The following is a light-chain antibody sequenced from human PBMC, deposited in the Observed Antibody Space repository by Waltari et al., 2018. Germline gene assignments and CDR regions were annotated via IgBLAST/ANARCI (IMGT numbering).Light chain of an antibody. J-gene: IGKJ1*01. CDR1: QSISNW. CDR2: KAS. Sequence: DIQMTQSPSTLSASVGDRVTITCRASQSISNWLAWYQQKPGKAPKLLVYKASSLESGVPARFSGSGSGTEFTLTISSLQPDDFATYYCQQHNSYWTFGQGTKVEIK. V-gene: IGKV1-5*03. CDR3: QQHNSYWT.